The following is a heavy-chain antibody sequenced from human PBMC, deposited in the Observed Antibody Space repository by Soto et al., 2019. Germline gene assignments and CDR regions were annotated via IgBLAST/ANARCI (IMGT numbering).Heavy chain of an antibody. V-gene: IGHV4-4*02. Sequence: SETLSLTCAVSGGSISSSNWWSWVRQPPGKGLEWIGEIYHSGSTNYNPSLKSRVTISVDTSKNQFSLKLSSVTAADTAVYYCARHSSSWPIFDYWGQGTLVTVSS. CDR2: IYHSGST. D-gene: IGHD6-13*01. CDR1: GGSISSSNW. J-gene: IGHJ4*02. CDR3: ARHSSSWPIFDY.